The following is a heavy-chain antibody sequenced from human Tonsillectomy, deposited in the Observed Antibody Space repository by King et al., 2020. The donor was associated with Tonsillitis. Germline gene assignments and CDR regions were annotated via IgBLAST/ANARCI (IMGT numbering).Heavy chain of an antibody. Sequence: VQLVESGGGVVQPGRSQRLSCAASGFTFSNYGMHWVRQAPGKGLEWVAVISYDGSNKYYADFVKGRFTISRDNSKNTLYLQMNSLRTEDTAVYSCANEGAETTLGGYFDYWGQGTLVTVSS. CDR3: ANEGAETTLGGYFDY. CDR1: GFTFSNYG. J-gene: IGHJ4*02. D-gene: IGHD4-17*01. V-gene: IGHV3-30*18. CDR2: ISYDGSNK.